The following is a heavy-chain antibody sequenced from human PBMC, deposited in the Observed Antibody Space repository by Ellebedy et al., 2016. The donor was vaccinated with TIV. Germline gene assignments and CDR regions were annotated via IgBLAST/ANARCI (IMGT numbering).Heavy chain of an antibody. CDR3: AGHPVLLWFGDYYGMDV. CDR1: GGSISSYY. J-gene: IGHJ6*02. V-gene: IGHV4-59*08. Sequence: MPSETLSLTCTVPGGSISSYYWSWIRQPPGKGLEWIGYIHYSGNTNYNPSLESRVTISVDTSKKQFALQLSSVYAADTAVYYCAGHPVLLWFGDYYGMDVWGQGSTVTVSS. CDR2: IHYSGNT. D-gene: IGHD3-10*01.